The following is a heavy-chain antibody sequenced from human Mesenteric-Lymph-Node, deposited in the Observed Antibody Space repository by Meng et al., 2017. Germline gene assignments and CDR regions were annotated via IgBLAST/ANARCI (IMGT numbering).Heavy chain of an antibody. CDR1: GFTFSSYS. CDR3: ARKEVTTANFDY. Sequence: GESLKISCVVSGFTFSSYSFNWVRQAPGKGLEWVSSISSSSSYIYYADSVKGRFTISRDNSKNTLYLQMNSLRAEDTAIYYCARKEVTTANFDYWGQGTLVTVSS. J-gene: IGHJ4*02. V-gene: IGHV3-21*04. D-gene: IGHD4-17*01. CDR2: ISSSSSYI.